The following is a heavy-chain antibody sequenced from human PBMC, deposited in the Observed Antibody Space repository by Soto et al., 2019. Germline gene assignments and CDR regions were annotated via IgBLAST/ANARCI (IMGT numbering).Heavy chain of an antibody. V-gene: IGHV1-3*01. J-gene: IGHJ4*02. D-gene: IGHD2-2*01. CDR3: AIIVVVPAATRDFDY. CDR1: GYTITAHL. Sequence: ASVKVSCKASGYTITAHLLHWVRQAPGQRLEWMGWINAGNGNTKYSQKFQGRVTITRDTSASTAYMELSSLRSEDTAVYYCAIIVVVPAATRDFDYWGQGTLVTVSS. CDR2: INAGNGNT.